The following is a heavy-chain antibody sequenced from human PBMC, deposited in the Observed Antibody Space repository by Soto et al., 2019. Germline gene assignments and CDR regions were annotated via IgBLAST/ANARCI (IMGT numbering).Heavy chain of an antibody. Sequence: GGSLRLSCAASGFTVSSNYMSWVRQAPGKGLEWVSVIYSGGSTYYADSVKGRFTISRDNSKNTLYLQMNSLRAEDTAVYYCARETRSGWYSLFDPCGQGTLVTVSS. V-gene: IGHV3-53*01. CDR2: IYSGGST. CDR3: ARETRSGWYSLFDP. CDR1: GFTVSSNY. J-gene: IGHJ5*02. D-gene: IGHD6-19*01.